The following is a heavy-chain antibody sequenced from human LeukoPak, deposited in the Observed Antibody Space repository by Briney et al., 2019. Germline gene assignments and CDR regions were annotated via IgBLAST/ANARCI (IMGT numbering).Heavy chain of an antibody. CDR3: ARVLRRIAVAGTSPGGY. V-gene: IGHV1-8*01. J-gene: IGHJ4*02. D-gene: IGHD6-19*01. Sequence: ASVKVSCKASGYTFTSYDINWVRQATGQGLEWMGWMNPNSGNTGYAQKFQGRVTMTRNTSISTAYMELSSLRSEDTAVHYCARVLRRIAVAGTSPGGYWGQGTLVTVSS. CDR1: GYTFTSYD. CDR2: MNPNSGNT.